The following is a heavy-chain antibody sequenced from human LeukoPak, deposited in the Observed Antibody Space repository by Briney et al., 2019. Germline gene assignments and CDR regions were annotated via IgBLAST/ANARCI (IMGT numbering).Heavy chain of an antibody. V-gene: IGHV1-69*06. Sequence: SVKVSCKASGGTFSSYAISWVRQAPGQGLEWMGRIIPIFGTANYAQKFQGRVTITADKSTSTAYMELSSLRSEDTAVYYCARSSYYDFWSGQVRRFYYYYMDVWGKGTTVTVSS. D-gene: IGHD3-3*01. CDR3: ARSSYYDFWSGQVRRFYYYYMDV. CDR2: IIPIFGTA. CDR1: GGTFSSYA. J-gene: IGHJ6*03.